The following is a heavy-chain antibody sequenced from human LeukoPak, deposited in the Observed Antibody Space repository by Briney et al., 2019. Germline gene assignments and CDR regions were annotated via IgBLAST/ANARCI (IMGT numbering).Heavy chain of an antibody. CDR2: IIPIFGTA. J-gene: IGHJ5*02. Sequence: GSSVKVSCKASGGTFSSYAISWVRQAPGQGLEWMGGIIPIFGTANYAQKFQGRVTITTDESTSTAYMELSSLRSEDTAVYYCARGYSARYPRRNWFDPWGQGTLVTVSS. V-gene: IGHV1-69*05. D-gene: IGHD2-21*01. CDR3: ARGYSARYPRRNWFDP. CDR1: GGTFSSYA.